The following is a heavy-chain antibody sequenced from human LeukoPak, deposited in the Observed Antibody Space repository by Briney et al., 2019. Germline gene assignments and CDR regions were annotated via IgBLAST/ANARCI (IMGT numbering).Heavy chain of an antibody. V-gene: IGHV1-69*04. CDR2: VIPILGIA. CDR1: GGTFTSYA. CDR3: ARGGRYYDSSGYRGPPEDYFDD. D-gene: IGHD3-22*01. J-gene: IGHJ4*02. Sequence: SVKVSCKASGGTFTSYAISWVRQAPGQGLEWMGRVIPILGIANYAQKCQGRVTITADKSTSTAYMELSSLRSEDTAVYYCARGGRYYDSSGYRGPPEDYFDDWGQGTLVTVSS.